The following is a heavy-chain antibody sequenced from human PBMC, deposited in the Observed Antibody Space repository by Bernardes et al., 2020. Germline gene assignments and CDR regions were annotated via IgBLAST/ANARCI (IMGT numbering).Heavy chain of an antibody. CDR2: ISSSSSYI. CDR3: ARDHYDFWSGYFGWFDP. V-gene: IGHV3-21*01. CDR1: GFTFSSYS. J-gene: IGHJ5*02. Sequence: GGSLRLSCAASGFTFSSYSMNWVRQAPGKGLGWVSSISSSSSYIYYADSVKGRFTISRDNAKNSLYLQMNSLRAEDTAVYYCARDHYDFWSGYFGWFDPWGQGTLVTVSS. D-gene: IGHD3-3*01.